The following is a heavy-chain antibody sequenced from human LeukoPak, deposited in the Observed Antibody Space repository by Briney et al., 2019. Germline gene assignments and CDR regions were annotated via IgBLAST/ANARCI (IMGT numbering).Heavy chain of an antibody. CDR1: GFTFSNHN. V-gene: IGHV3-21*01. J-gene: IGHJ4*02. CDR3: ARDRGLGY. D-gene: IGHD3-10*01. CDR2: ITSSGTYI. Sequence: PGGSLRLSCAASGFTFSNHNMNWVRQAPGKAMEWVSSITSSGTYIFYAGSVKGRFTISRDNAKNSLYLQMDSLGPEDTAVYYCARDRGLGYWGQGTLVTVSS.